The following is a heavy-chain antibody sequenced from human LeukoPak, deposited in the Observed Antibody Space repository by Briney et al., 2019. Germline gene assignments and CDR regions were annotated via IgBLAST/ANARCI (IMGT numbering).Heavy chain of an antibody. D-gene: IGHD3-10*01. J-gene: IGHJ4*02. CDR1: GFTFTSYA. CDR3: VKASYSGSSSLYDF. Sequence: GVSLDLSCSASGFTFTSYAMHWVRKAQGKALEYVSAFNSDGGTTYYADSVKGRFTISRDISKNTLYLQMSSLRTEDTAVYYCVKASYSGSSSLYDFWGQGTLVTVSS. V-gene: IGHV3-64D*08. CDR2: FNSDGGTT.